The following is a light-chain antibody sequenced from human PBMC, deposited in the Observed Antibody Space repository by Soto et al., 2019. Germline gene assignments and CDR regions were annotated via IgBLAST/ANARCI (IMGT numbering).Light chain of an antibody. CDR3: QEYNTNSRT. CDR1: ESIYSW. J-gene: IGKJ1*01. CDR2: KTS. V-gene: IGKV1-5*03. Sequence: IQMTQSPSTLSASVGDTVTITCRASESIYSWLAWYKQIPGKAPQLLIYKTSTLQGGVPSRFSGSGSGAEYPLTISRLQPDDFATYFCQEYNTNSRTFGQGTRV.